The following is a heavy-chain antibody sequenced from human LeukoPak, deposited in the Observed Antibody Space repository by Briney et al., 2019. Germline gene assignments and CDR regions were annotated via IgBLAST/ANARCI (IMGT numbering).Heavy chain of an antibody. CDR1: GYTFTNYN. V-gene: IGHV1-18*01. CDR2: ISPYNGDT. J-gene: IGHJ4*02. Sequence: GASVKVSCKPSGYTFTNYNLAWVRQAPGEGLEWMGWISPYNGDTNYAPKFQGRVTLTTDTSTSTGYMELRNLRSDDTAVYYCAREAADHLDYWGQGTLVTASS. CDR3: AREAADHLDY.